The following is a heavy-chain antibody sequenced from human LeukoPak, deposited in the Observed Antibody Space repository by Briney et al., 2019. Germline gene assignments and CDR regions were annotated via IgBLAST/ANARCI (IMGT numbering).Heavy chain of an antibody. CDR3: ARSIQLWSPPDY. V-gene: IGHV4-39*01. Sequence: SETLSLSCTVSGGSISSSSYYWGWIRQPPGKGLEWIGSIYYSGSTYYNPSLKSRVTISVDTSKNQFSLKLSSVTAADTAVYYCARSIQLWSPPDYWGQGTLVTVSS. D-gene: IGHD5-18*01. CDR2: IYYSGST. J-gene: IGHJ4*02. CDR1: GGSISSSSYY.